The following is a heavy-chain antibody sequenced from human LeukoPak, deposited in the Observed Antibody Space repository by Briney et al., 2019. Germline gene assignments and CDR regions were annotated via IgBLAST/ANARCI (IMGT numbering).Heavy chain of an antibody. D-gene: IGHD3-9*01. CDR2: IRYDGSNK. Sequence: PGGSLRLSCAASGFTFSSYGMHWVRQAPGKGLEWVAFIRYDGSNKYYADSVKGRFTISRDNSKNTLYLQMNSLRAEDTAVYYCAKGAYDILTFDAFDIWGQGTMVTVSS. CDR3: AKGAYDILTFDAFDI. V-gene: IGHV3-30*02. CDR1: GFTFSSYG. J-gene: IGHJ3*02.